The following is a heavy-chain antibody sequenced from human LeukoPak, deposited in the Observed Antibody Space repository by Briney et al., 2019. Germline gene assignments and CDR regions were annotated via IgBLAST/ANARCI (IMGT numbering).Heavy chain of an antibody. Sequence: GGSLRLSCAASGFTFTNAWMSWVRQAPGKGLEWVGRIKSKTDGGTTDYAAPVKGRFTISRDDLKNTLYLEMNSLKIEDTAVYYCTTGRSGGSCPYWGQGTLVTVSS. CDR2: IKSKTDGGTT. V-gene: IGHV3-15*01. CDR1: GFTFTNAW. J-gene: IGHJ4*02. CDR3: TTGRSGGSCPY. D-gene: IGHD2-15*01.